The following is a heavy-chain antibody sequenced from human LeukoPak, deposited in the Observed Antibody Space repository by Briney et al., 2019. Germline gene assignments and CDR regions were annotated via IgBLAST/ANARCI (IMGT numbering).Heavy chain of an antibody. J-gene: IGHJ3*02. CDR3: ARALTNYDFWSGYFTSAHAFDI. CDR2: INHSGST. D-gene: IGHD3-3*01. CDR1: GGSISSGDYY. Sequence: SETLSLTCTVSGGSISSGDYYWSWIRQPPGKGLEWIGEINHSGSTNYNPSPKSRVTISVDTSKNQFSLKLSSVTAADTAVYYCARALTNYDFWSGYFTSAHAFDIWGQGTMVTVSS. V-gene: IGHV4-39*07.